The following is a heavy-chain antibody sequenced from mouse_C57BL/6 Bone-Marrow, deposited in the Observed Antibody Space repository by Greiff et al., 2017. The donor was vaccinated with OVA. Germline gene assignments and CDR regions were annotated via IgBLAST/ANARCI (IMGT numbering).Heavy chain of an antibody. CDR1: GYTFTSYW. CDR3: ARDYGSSAMDY. J-gene: IGHJ4*01. D-gene: IGHD1-1*01. Sequence: QVQLKQPGAELVKPGASVKLSCKASGYTFTSYWMHWVKQRPGQGLEWIGMIHPNSGSTNYNEKFKSKATLTVDKSSSTAYMQLSSLTSEDSAVYYCARDYGSSAMDYWGQGTSVTVSS. CDR2: IHPNSGST. V-gene: IGHV1-64*01.